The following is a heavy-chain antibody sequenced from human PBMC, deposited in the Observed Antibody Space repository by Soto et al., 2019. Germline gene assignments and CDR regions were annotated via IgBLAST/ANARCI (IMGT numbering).Heavy chain of an antibody. D-gene: IGHD3-3*01. V-gene: IGHV1-8*01. J-gene: IGHJ4*02. Sequence: ASVKVSCKASGYTFTSYDINWVRQATGQGLEWMGWMNPNSSNTGYAQKFQGRVTMTRNTSISTAYMELSSLRSEDTAVYYCARRTKRDRILDYWGQGTLVTVS. CDR1: GYTFTSYD. CDR2: MNPNSSNT. CDR3: ARRTKRDRILDY.